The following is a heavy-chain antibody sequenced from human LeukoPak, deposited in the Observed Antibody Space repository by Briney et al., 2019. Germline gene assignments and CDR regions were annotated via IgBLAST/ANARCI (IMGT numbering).Heavy chain of an antibody. V-gene: IGHV3-30-3*01. CDR1: GFTFSSYA. Sequence: PGGSLRLSCAASGFTFSSYAMHWVRQAPGKGLEWVTFILYDGSDEYYADSVKGRFTISRDNAKNILFLQMNSLRADDTAVYYCATTPPSRFEYWGQGTLVTVSS. CDR3: ATTPPSRFEY. CDR2: ILYDGSDE. J-gene: IGHJ4*02.